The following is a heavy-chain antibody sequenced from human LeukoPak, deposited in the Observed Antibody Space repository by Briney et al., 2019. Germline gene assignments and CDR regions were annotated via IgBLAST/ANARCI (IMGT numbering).Heavy chain of an antibody. CDR2: ISVASIT. J-gene: IGHJ4*02. CDR1: GLAFSSYA. D-gene: IGHD3-3*01. V-gene: IGHV3-23*01. CDR3: ADYGVSGVRNNFY. Sequence: QSGGSLRLSCAASGLAFSSYAMNWVRQPPGKGLEWVSTISVASITFYADSVKGRFTISRDNSRNTVYLQMTSLRADDTAVYYCADYGVSGVRNNFYWGQGTLVTVSS.